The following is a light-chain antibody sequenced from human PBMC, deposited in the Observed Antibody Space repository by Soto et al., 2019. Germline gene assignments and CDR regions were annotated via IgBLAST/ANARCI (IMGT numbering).Light chain of an antibody. J-gene: IGLJ1*01. Sequence: QSALTQPPSASGSPGQSVTISCTGTSSDVVAYNYVSWYQQLPGKAPKLIIYEVSKRPSGVPDRFSGSKSGNTASLTVSGLQAEDEADYYCNSYAGTYSSFYVFGTGTKVTVL. V-gene: IGLV2-8*01. CDR2: EVS. CDR3: NSYAGTYSSFYV. CDR1: SSDVVAYNY.